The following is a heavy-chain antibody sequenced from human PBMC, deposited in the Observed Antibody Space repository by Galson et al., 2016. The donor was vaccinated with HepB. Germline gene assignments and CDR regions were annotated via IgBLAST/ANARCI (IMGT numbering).Heavy chain of an antibody. V-gene: IGHV3-33*01. CDR3: ARERPHMVHGGLDY. CDR2: IWYDGTKK. Sequence: SLRLSCAASGFTISYYGMHWVRRAPGKGLEWVAVIWYDGTKKYYGDSVNGRFTISRDTSKNTLYLQMNSLRAEDTAVYYCARERPHMVHGGLDYWGPGILVTVAS. D-gene: IGHD3-10*01. CDR1: GFTISYYG. J-gene: IGHJ4*02.